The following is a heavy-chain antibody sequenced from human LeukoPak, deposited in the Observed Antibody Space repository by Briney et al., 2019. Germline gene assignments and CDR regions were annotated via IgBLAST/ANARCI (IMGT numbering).Heavy chain of an antibody. D-gene: IGHD1-26*01. V-gene: IGHV4-59*01. Sequence: SETLSLTCSVSGGSIGGYYWSWIRQPPGKELEWIGYIYYSGTTNYNPSLKSRVTISLDTSKKQLSLKLSSVTAADTAVYYCAKDKGSYAFDYWGQGTLVTVSS. CDR1: GGSIGGYY. CDR3: AKDKGSYAFDY. J-gene: IGHJ4*02. CDR2: IYYSGTT.